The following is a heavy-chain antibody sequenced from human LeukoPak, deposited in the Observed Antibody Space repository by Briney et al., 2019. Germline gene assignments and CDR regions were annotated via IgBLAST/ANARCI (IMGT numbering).Heavy chain of an antibody. CDR3: AKLLAAANFDY. Sequence: GGSLRLSCAASGFTFSRYAMSWVREAPGKGLEGVSAISGSGGSTYYADSVKGRFTISRDNSKNTLYLQMNSLRAEDTAVYYCAKLLAAANFDYWGQGTLVTVSS. J-gene: IGHJ4*02. V-gene: IGHV3-23*01. CDR2: ISGSGGST. CDR1: GFTFSRYA. D-gene: IGHD6-13*01.